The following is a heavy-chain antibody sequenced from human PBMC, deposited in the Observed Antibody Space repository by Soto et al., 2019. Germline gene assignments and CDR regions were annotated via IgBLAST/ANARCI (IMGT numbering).Heavy chain of an antibody. CDR3: AKDGEYSSSDFDF. CDR2: ISWNSGSI. V-gene: IGHV3-9*01. D-gene: IGHD6-6*01. J-gene: IGHJ4*02. CDR1: GFTFDDYA. Sequence: GGSLRLSCAATGFTFDDYAMHWVRQAPGKGLEWVSGISWNSGSIGYADSVKGRFTISRDNAKNSLYLQMNSLRAEDTALYYCAKDGEYSSSDFDFWGQGTLVTVSS.